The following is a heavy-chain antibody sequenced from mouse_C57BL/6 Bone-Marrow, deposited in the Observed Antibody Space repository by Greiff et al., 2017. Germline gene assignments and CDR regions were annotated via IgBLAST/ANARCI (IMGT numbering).Heavy chain of an antibody. CDR1: GYTFTSYG. J-gene: IGHJ3*01. V-gene: IGHV1-81*01. Sequence: QVQLKQSGAELARPGASVKLSCKASGYTFTSYGISWVKQRTGQGLEWIGEIYPRSGNTYYNEKFKGKATLTADKSSSTAYMVLRSLTSEDSAVYFCARHDPSAYWGQGTLVTVSA. D-gene: IGHD2-10*02. CDR3: ARHDPSAY. CDR2: IYPRSGNT.